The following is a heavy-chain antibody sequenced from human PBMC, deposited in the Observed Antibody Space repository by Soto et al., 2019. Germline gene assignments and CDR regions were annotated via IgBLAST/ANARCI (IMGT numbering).Heavy chain of an antibody. CDR2: ISAYNGDT. Sequence: QVQLVQSGPEVKEPGASVKVSCKASGYTFTNYGITWVRQAPGQGLEWMGWISAYNGDTNYAQKLQGRVTMTTDTSMNTAYMELRSLRSDHTAVFYCARGSRSGSYSAGYDSWGQGTLVTVSS. V-gene: IGHV1-18*01. CDR1: GYTFTNYG. CDR3: ARGSRSGSYSAGYDS. D-gene: IGHD1-26*01. J-gene: IGHJ5*01.